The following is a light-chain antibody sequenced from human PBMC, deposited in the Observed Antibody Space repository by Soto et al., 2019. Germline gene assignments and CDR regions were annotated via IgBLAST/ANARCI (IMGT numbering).Light chain of an antibody. CDR3: SSYAGIQRV. CDR2: EVS. J-gene: IGLJ3*02. CDR1: SSDVGGYNY. Sequence: QSALTQPPSASGSPGQSVTISCTGTSSDVGGYNYVSWYQQHPGKAPKLMIYEVSKRPSGVPDRFSGSKSGNTASLTVSGLQAEDEADYYCSSYAGIQRVFGGGTKVTVL. V-gene: IGLV2-8*01.